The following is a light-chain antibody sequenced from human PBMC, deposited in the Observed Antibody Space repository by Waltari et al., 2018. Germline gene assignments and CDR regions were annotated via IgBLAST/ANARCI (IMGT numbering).Light chain of an antibody. V-gene: IGLV2-14*03. CDR3: SSYTSSSTLVV. Sequence: QSALTQPASVSGSAGQSITISCTGTSSDVGGYNDASWYHQHPAKAPTLIIYDVISRPSWVFNRFSGSKSGNTASLPISGLQAEDEADYYCSSYTSSSTLVVFGGGTKLTVL. CDR2: DVI. J-gene: IGLJ2*01. CDR1: SSDVGGYND.